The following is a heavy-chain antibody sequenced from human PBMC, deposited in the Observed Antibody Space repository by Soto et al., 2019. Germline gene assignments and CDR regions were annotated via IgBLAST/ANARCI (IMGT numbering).Heavy chain of an antibody. V-gene: IGHV3-53*01. CDR3: ARDRVESGYPEYFQH. CDR1: GFTVSSNY. CDR2: IYSGGST. Sequence: EVQLVEFGGGLSQPGGSLRLSCAASGFTVSSNYMSWVRQAPGKGLEWVSVIYSGGSTYYADSVKGRFTISRDNSKNTLYLQMNSLRAEDTAVYYCARDRVESGYPEYFQHWGQGTLVTVSP. D-gene: IGHD3-22*01. J-gene: IGHJ1*01.